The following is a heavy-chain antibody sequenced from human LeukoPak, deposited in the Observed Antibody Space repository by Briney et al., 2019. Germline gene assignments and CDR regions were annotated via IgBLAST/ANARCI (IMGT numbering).Heavy chain of an antibody. D-gene: IGHD2-2*01. CDR3: ARGYCSSATCRHFDY. CDR1: GYAFTNYA. V-gene: IGHV1-18*01. J-gene: IGHJ4*02. CDR2: ISVYNGNT. Sequence: ASVKVSCKASGYAFTNYAISWVRQAPGQGLEWMGWISVYNGNTNYAQKLQGRVTLTADTSTTTAYMELRSLRSDDTAVYYCARGYCSSATCRHFDYWGQGALVTVSS.